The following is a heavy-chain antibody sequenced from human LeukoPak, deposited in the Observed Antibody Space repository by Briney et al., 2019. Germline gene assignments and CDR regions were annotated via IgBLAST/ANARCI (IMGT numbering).Heavy chain of an antibody. V-gene: IGHV4-39*07. CDR1: GGSISSSSYY. CDR2: IYYSGST. Sequence: SETLSLTCTVSGGSISSSSYYWGWIRQPPGKGLEWIGSIYYSGSTYYNPSLKSRVTMSVDTSKDQLSLKLTSMTAADTAVYYCARDFFKYGSGSFHDYWGQGILVTVSS. J-gene: IGHJ4*02. D-gene: IGHD3-10*01. CDR3: ARDFFKYGSGSFHDY.